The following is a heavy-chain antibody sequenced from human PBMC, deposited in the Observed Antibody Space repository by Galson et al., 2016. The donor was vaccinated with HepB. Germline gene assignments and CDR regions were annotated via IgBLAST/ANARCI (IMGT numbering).Heavy chain of an antibody. CDR2: INWNSGTI. D-gene: IGHD3/OR15-3a*01. J-gene: IGHJ1*01. V-gene: IGHV3-9*01. CDR1: GFTFDEYA. CDR3: TKDSWTAAKYFHH. Sequence: SLRLSCAASGFTFDEYAMHWVRQAPGKGLEWVSGINWNSGTITYAYSVKGRFTISSDNDKNSLYHHMNSLRPEETALYYCTKDSWTAAKYFHHWGQGTLFTLSP.